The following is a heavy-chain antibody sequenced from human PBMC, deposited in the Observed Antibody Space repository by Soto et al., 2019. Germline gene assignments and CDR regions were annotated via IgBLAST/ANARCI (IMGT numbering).Heavy chain of an antibody. J-gene: IGHJ6*02. Sequence: KTSETLSLTCTVSGGSISSSSYYWGWIRQPPGKGLEWIGSIYYSGSSYYNPSLKSRVTISVDTSKNQFSLNLSSVTAADTAVYYCARWYFGMDVWGQGTTVTVSS. CDR2: IYYSGSS. CDR3: ARWYFGMDV. CDR1: GGSISSSSYY. V-gene: IGHV4-39*01. D-gene: IGHD3-9*01.